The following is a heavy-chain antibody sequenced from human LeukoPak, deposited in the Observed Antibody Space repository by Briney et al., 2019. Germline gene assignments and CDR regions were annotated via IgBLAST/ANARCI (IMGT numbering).Heavy chain of an antibody. Sequence: ASVKVSCKASGFTFTSSAVQWVRQARGRRLEWIGWIVVGSGNTNYAQKFQERVTITRDMSTSTAYMELSSLRSEDTAVYYCAAADYYGSGSYYNSVYGMDVWGKGTTVTVSS. V-gene: IGHV1-58*01. D-gene: IGHD3-10*01. CDR1: GFTFTSSA. CDR3: AAADYYGSGSYYNSVYGMDV. CDR2: IVVGSGNT. J-gene: IGHJ6*04.